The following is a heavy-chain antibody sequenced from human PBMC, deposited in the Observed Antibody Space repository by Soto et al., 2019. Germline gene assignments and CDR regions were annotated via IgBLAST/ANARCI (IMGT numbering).Heavy chain of an antibody. D-gene: IGHD1-26*01. V-gene: IGHV4-31*03. J-gene: IGHJ6*02. CDR1: GGSISSGGYY. CDR2: IYYSGST. Sequence: PSETLSLTCTVSGGSISSGGYYWSWIHHHPGKGLEWIGYIYYSGSTYYNPSLKSRVTISVDTSKNQFSLRLSSVTAADTAVYYCARDSGSYYDYYYYYGREVWGQGTPVTVS. CDR3: ARDSGSYYDYYYYYGREV.